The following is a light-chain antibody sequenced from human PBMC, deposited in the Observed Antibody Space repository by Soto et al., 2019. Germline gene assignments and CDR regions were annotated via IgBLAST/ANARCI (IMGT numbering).Light chain of an antibody. J-gene: IGKJ2*01. CDR3: QKYGASPPVYA. V-gene: IGKV3-20*01. CDR2: GAS. CDR1: RSDRNTY. Sequence: EIVLTQYPGTLSLSTGERATLSCRTSRSDRNTYLAWYQQKPGQAPRLLIYGASSRATGIPDRFSGSGSGTDFTITISRLEPEDFAVYYCQKYGASPPVYAFGQGTKLEIK.